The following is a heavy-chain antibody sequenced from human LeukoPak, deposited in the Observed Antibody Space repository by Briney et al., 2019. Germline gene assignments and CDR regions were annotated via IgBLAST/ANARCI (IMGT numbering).Heavy chain of an antibody. CDR3: ASAGISYGDQLFHF. V-gene: IGHV3-7*01. J-gene: IGHJ4*02. CDR2: IKQAGSEK. Sequence: GGSLRLSCVTSGFIFSNYWMSWVRQAPGKGLEWVASIKQAGSEKHYVDSVKGRFTISRDNAKNSLHLQMNSLRDEDTAVYYCASAGISYGDQLFHFWGQGTLVTVSS. CDR1: GFIFSNYW. D-gene: IGHD4-17*01.